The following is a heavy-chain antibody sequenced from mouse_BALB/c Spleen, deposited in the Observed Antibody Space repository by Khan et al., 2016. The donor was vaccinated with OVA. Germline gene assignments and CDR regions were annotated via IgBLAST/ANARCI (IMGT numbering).Heavy chain of an antibody. D-gene: IGHD2-4*01. CDR2: INTYTGEP. CDR1: GYTFTNYG. CDR3: ARLGDYDGGYAMDY. Sequence: QIQLVQSGPELKKPGETVKISCKASGYTFTNYGMNWVKQAPGKGLKWMGWINTYTGEPTYADDFKGRFAFSLETSASTAYLQINNLKNEDMATYFCARLGDYDGGYAMDYWGQGTSVTVSS. V-gene: IGHV9-1*02. J-gene: IGHJ4*01.